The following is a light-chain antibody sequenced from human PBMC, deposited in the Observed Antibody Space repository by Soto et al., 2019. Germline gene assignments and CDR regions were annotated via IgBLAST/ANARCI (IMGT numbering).Light chain of an antibody. V-gene: IGLV4-69*01. Sequence: QSVLTQSPSASASLGASVKLTCTLSTRHRSYAIAWHQHQPEKGPRFLMTLNPDGTHRKGDGIPDRFSGSSSGGERYLSISSLQSADEADYYCQTWGTAMVVFGGGTKLTVL. CDR3: QTWGTAMVV. J-gene: IGLJ2*01. CDR2: LNPDGTH. CDR1: TRHRSYA.